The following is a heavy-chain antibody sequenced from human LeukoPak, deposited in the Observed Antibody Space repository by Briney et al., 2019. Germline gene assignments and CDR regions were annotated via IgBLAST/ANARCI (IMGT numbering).Heavy chain of an antibody. V-gene: IGHV3-23*01. D-gene: IGHD3-22*01. CDR3: ARYLIAVVTLPDY. Sequence: PGGSLRLSCAASGFTFSSYAMSWVRQAPGKGLEWVSAISGSGGSTYYADSVKGRFTISRDNSKNTLYLQMNSLRAEDTAVYYCARYLIAVVTLPDYWGQGTLVTVSS. CDR1: GFTFSSYA. CDR2: ISGSGGST. J-gene: IGHJ4*02.